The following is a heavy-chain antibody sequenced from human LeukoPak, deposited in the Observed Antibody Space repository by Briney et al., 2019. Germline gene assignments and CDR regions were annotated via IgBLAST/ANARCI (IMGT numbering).Heavy chain of an antibody. CDR1: GITFSHYY. CDR3: ARSALTAVIKWYFDP. J-gene: IGHJ5*02. D-gene: IGHD5-18*01. CDR2: ISGSGNTK. V-gene: IGHV3-11*04. Sequence: GGSLRLSCAASGITFSHYYMNWIRQAPGKGPEWVSYISGSGNTKYYADSVKGRYPNSRDNTQNSLYLQMNSLRAEDTAVYYCARSALTAVIKWYFDPWGQGTLVTVSS.